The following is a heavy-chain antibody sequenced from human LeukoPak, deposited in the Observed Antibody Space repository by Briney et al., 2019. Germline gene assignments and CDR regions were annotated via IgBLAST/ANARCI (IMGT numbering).Heavy chain of an antibody. Sequence: KPGASVQVSCKASGYTFSSFGFMWVRQAPGQGLDWMGWISVYNGDTRYAQKFQGRVTMTTDTSTSTAYVELRSLTSDDTAVYYCARDGGDLLRVDYWGQGTQVTVSS. CDR2: ISVYNGDT. CDR3: ARDGGDLLRVDY. V-gene: IGHV1-18*01. J-gene: IGHJ4*02. D-gene: IGHD1-26*01. CDR1: GYTFSSFG.